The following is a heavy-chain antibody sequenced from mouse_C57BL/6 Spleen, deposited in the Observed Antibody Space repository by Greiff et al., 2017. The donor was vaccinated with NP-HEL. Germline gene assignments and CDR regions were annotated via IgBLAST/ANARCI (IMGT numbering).Heavy chain of an antibody. Sequence: EVQLVESGPGLVKPSQSLSLTCSVTGYSITSGYYWNWIRQFPGNKLEWMGYISYDGSNNYNPSLKNRISITRDTSKNQFFLKLNSVTTEDTATYYCAVGYYGSSPFAYWGQGTLVTVSA. V-gene: IGHV3-6*01. CDR1: GYSITSGYY. D-gene: IGHD1-1*01. CDR3: AVGYYGSSPFAY. J-gene: IGHJ3*01. CDR2: ISYDGSN.